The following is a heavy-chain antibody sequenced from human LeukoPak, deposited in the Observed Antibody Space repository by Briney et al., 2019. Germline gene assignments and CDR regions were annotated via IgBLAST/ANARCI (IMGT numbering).Heavy chain of an antibody. Sequence: SETLSLTCTVSGYSISSGYYWGWIRQPPGKGLEWIGSIYHSGSTYYNPSLKSRVTISVDTSKNQFSLKLSSVTAADTAVYYCAITYYYGSGSLFDYWGQGTLVTVSS. CDR2: IYHSGST. V-gene: IGHV4-38-2*02. CDR3: AITYYYGSGSLFDY. J-gene: IGHJ4*02. CDR1: GYSISSGYY. D-gene: IGHD3-10*01.